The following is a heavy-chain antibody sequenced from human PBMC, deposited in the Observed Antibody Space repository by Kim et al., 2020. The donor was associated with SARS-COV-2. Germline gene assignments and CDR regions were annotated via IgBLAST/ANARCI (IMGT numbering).Heavy chain of an antibody. CDR3: ARNEEGWLQFSHDAFDI. J-gene: IGHJ3*02. D-gene: IGHD5-12*01. Sequence: VKGRLTISRDNAKNSLYRQMNSLRAEDTAVYYCARNEEGWLQFSHDAFDIWGQGTMVTVSS. V-gene: IGHV3-21*01.